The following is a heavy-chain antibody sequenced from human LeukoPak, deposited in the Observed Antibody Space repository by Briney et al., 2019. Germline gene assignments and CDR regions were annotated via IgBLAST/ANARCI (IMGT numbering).Heavy chain of an antibody. D-gene: IGHD1-26*01. J-gene: IGHJ5*02. V-gene: IGHV4-38-2*01. CDR1: GYSISSGYY. CDR2: IYHSGST. Sequence: SETLSLTCAVSGYSISSGYYWGWIRQPPGKGVEWIGSIYHSGSTYYNPSLKSPVTISVATSKNPFSLKLSSVTAADTAVYYCARHTKRVGNWFDPWGQGTLVTVSS. CDR3: ARHTKRVGNWFDP.